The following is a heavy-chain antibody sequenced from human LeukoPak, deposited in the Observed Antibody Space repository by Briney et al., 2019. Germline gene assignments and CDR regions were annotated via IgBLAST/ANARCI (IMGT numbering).Heavy chain of an antibody. D-gene: IGHD3-10*01. J-gene: IGHJ6*02. CDR1: GLSLSNYP. Sequence: LPGGSLRLSCEASGLSLSNYPMHWVRQAPGKGLEWITLITYDGAFDGGKTYYADSVKGRFTVSRDNSKHTLYLQMDSLRPEDTAVYYCARDDQSVTMGRGQTSYYYYGMDVWGQGTTVTVSS. CDR3: ARDDQSVTMGRGQTSYYYYGMDV. CDR2: ITYDGAFDGGKT. V-gene: IGHV3-30*01.